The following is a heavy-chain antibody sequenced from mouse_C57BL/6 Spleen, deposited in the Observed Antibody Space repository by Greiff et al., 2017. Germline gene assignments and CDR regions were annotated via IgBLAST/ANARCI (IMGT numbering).Heavy chain of an antibody. J-gene: IGHJ2*01. CDR2: INYDGSST. V-gene: IGHV5-16*01. Sequence: EVHLVESEGGLVQPGSSMKLSCTASGFTFSDYYMAWVRQVPEKGLEWVANINYDGSSTYYLDSLKSRFIISRDNAKNILYLQMSSLKSEDTATYYCAREGENWVYFDYWGQGTTLTVSS. D-gene: IGHD4-1*01. CDR1: GFTFSDYY. CDR3: AREGENWVYFDY.